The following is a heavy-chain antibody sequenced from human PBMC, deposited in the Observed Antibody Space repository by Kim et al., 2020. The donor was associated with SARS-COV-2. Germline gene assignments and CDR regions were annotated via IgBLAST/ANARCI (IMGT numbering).Heavy chain of an antibody. CDR2: IYWDDDT. CDR1: GFSLSASGVG. D-gene: IGHD6-13*01. CDR3: AHSDHLGGTAGLGLDY. Sequence: SGPTLVKPTQTLTLTCTPSGFSLSASGVGVGWIRQSPGKALEWLALIYWDDDTHYSPSLKSRLTITKDTSKNQIVLTMTNMDPVDTATYYCAHSDHLGGTAGLGLDYWGQGTLVTVSS. J-gene: IGHJ4*02. V-gene: IGHV2-5*02.